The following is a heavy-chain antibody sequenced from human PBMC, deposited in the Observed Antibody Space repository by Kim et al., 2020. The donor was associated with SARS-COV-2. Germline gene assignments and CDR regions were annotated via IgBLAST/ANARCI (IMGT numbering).Heavy chain of an antibody. V-gene: IGHV3-30*18. CDR2: ISYDGSNK. D-gene: IGHD3-10*01. CDR3: AKEMNYGSGSYYNGGFDY. CDR1: GFTFSSYG. J-gene: IGHJ4*02. Sequence: GGSLILSCAASGFTFSSYGMHWVRQAPGKGLEWVAVISYDGSNKYYADSVKGRFTISRDNSKNTLYLQMNSLRAEDTTVYYCAKEMNYGSGSYYNGGFDYWGQGTLVTVSS.